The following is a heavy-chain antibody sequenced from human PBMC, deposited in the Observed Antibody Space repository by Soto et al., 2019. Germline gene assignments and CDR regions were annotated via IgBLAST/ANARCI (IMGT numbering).Heavy chain of an antibody. D-gene: IGHD3-9*01. Sequence: QVQLVQSGAEVKRPGASVTLSCEASGYTFTTYAIHWVRQAPGQRLEWMGWINAGNGNSTYSQKLQGRVTISSDTLXSTAYMQLSSLTSDDTAVYYCAREHDSLTGYSFDSWGQGTLVTVSS. V-gene: IGHV1-3*01. J-gene: IGHJ4*02. CDR1: GYTFTTYA. CDR2: INAGNGNS. CDR3: AREHDSLTGYSFDS.